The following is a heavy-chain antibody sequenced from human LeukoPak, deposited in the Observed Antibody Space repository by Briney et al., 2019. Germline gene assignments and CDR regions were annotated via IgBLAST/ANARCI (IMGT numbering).Heavy chain of an antibody. D-gene: IGHD3-22*01. J-gene: IGHJ4*02. CDR3: AKDLVRSYYDTSPYFFDY. CDR2: ISGSGGST. CDR1: GFTFSSYA. V-gene: IGHV3-23*01. Sequence: GGSLRLSCAASGFTFSSYAMSWVRQAPGEGMEWVSAISGSGGSTYYADSVKGRFTISRDNSKNTLYLQMNSLRAEDTAVYYCAKDLVRSYYDTSPYFFDYWGQGTLVTVSS.